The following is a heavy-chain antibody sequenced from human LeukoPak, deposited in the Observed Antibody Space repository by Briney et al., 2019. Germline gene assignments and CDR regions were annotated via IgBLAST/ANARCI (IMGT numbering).Heavy chain of an antibody. D-gene: IGHD6-19*01. Sequence: GGSLRLSCVASGFTFSSYWMSWVRQAPGKGLEWVANINQDGSEKYDVDSAKGRFTISRDNAKNSLYLQMNSLRVEDTAMYNCTGVGGGDGSGWSTTDYWGQGTLVTISS. CDR2: INQDGSEK. CDR1: GFTFSSYW. V-gene: IGHV3-7*04. CDR3: TGVGGGDGSGWSTTDY. J-gene: IGHJ4*02.